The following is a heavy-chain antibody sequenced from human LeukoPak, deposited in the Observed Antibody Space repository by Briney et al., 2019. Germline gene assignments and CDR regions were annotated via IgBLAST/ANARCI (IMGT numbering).Heavy chain of an antibody. CDR2: FSGSGTST. J-gene: IGHJ6*02. CDR3: AQGGFCSSSSCYSKIYYGMDV. D-gene: IGHD2-2*01. Sequence: GGSLRLSCVGSGFSYSDFAMNWVRQAPGKGLEWVSVFSGSGTSTDYADSVKGRFTISRDNSKNTLYLQMSSLTVDDTAEYYCAQGGFCSSSSCYSKIYYGMDVWGPGTTVIVSS. V-gene: IGHV3-23*01. CDR1: GFSYSDFA.